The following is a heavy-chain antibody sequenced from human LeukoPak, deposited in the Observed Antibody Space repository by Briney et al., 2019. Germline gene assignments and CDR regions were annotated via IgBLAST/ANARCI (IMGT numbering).Heavy chain of an antibody. CDR2: IYSGGST. V-gene: IGHV3-66*01. J-gene: IGHJ4*02. Sequence: GGSLRLSCAASGFTFSSYSMNWVRQAPGKGLEWVSVIYSGGSTYYADSVKGRFTISRDNSKNTLYLQMNSLRAEDTAVYYCARGSYADYWGQGTLVTVSS. D-gene: IGHD3-16*01. CDR1: GFTFSSYS. CDR3: ARGSYADY.